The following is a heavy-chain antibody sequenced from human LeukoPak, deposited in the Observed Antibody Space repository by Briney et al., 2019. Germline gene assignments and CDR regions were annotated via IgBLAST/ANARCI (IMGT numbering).Heavy chain of an antibody. D-gene: IGHD4-23*01. J-gene: IGHJ4*02. Sequence: AGGTPTLSCAASGSTISSYAMSWVRQPQGPGLEWVSTISGSGGTTYYADCVKGGLTIPRDNSKTTLYLKMDSLRAEDTAVYYCAKDVLYQEYGGKRFDYWGQGTLVTVSS. CDR3: AKDVLYQEYGGKRFDY. CDR2: ISGSGGTT. V-gene: IGHV3-23*01. CDR1: GSTISSYA.